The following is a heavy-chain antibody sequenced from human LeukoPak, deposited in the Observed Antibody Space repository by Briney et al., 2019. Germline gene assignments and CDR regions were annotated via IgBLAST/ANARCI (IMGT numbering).Heavy chain of an antibody. J-gene: IGHJ4*02. D-gene: IGHD6-19*01. CDR1: GYTFTDHY. CDR3: ARAISAVATTY. CDR2: ISPYSGGT. Sequence: ASVKVSCKASGYTFTDHYIHWVRQAPGQGLEWMGRISPYSGGTNYAQKFQGRVTMTRDTSINTAYMELSRLTSDDTAVYYYARAISAVATTYWGQGTLVTVSS. V-gene: IGHV1-2*06.